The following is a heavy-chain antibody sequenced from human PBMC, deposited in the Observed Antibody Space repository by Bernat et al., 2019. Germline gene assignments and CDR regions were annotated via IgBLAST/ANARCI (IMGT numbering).Heavy chain of an antibody. CDR3: AGDRCSSTSCYSAFDI. CDR1: GGSISSGGYY. CDR2: IYYSGST. D-gene: IGHD2-2*02. V-gene: IGHV4-31*03. Sequence: QVQLQESGPGLVKPSQTLSLTCTVSGGSISSGGYYWSWIRQHPGKGLEWIGYIYYSGSTYYNPSLKSRVTISVDTSKNQFSLKLSSVTAADTAVYYCAGDRCSSTSCYSAFDIWGQGTMVTVSS. J-gene: IGHJ3*02.